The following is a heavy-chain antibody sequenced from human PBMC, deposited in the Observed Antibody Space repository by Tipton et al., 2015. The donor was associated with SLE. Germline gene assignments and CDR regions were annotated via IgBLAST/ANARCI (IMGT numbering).Heavy chain of an antibody. CDR2: TSTFNGKT. J-gene: IGHJ4*02. CDR3: AREHFYESSGYYLGFYYFDY. D-gene: IGHD3-22*01. V-gene: IGHV1-18*01. Sequence: VQLVQSGAEVKKPGASVKVSCKASGYTFTTYGVSWVRQAPGQGLEWMGWTSTFNGKTNYSQNFQGRVTMTTDTSTSTAYMELRSLRPDDTAVYYCAREHFYESSGYYLGFYYFDYWGQGTLVTVSS. CDR1: GYTFTTYG.